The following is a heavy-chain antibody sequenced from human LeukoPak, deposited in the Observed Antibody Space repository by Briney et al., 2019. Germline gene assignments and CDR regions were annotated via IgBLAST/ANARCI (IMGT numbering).Heavy chain of an antibody. Sequence: PSETLSLTCTVSGGSINSHYYWNWFRQPAGKGLEWIGRIYSSGNSYYNASLQSRVTMSVDTSKNQFSLRLSSVTAADTAAYYCARVRAAAIPYYFDYWGQGTLVTVSS. J-gene: IGHJ4*02. V-gene: IGHV4-4*07. D-gene: IGHD6-13*01. CDR1: GGSINSHYY. CDR3: ARVRAAAIPYYFDY. CDR2: IYSSGNS.